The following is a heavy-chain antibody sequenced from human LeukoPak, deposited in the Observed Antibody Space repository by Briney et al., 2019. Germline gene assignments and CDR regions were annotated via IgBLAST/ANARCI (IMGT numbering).Heavy chain of an antibody. CDR3: ARDGGRGAVDH. Sequence: PSETLSLTCTVSGGSISSYYWSWIRQPPGKGLEWIGYIYYSGSTNYNPSLKSRVTISVDTSKNQFSLKLSSVTAADTAVYYCARDGGRGAVDHWGQGTLVSVSS. J-gene: IGHJ4*02. V-gene: IGHV4-59*01. D-gene: IGHD2-15*01. CDR1: GGSISSYY. CDR2: IYYSGST.